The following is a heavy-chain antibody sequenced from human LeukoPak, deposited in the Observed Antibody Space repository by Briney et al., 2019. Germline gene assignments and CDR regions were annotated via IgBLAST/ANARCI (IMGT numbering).Heavy chain of an antibody. Sequence: GGSLTLSCAASGLTFSDYYMSWIRQAPGKGLEWVSSISSSSSYIYYADSVTGRFTISRDNAKNSLYLQMNSLRAEDTAVYYCARDQKQYPPNNMDYWGQGTLVTASS. CDR3: ARDQKQYPPNNMDY. J-gene: IGHJ4*02. CDR1: GLTFSDYY. D-gene: IGHD2-2*01. V-gene: IGHV3-11*06. CDR2: ISSSSSYI.